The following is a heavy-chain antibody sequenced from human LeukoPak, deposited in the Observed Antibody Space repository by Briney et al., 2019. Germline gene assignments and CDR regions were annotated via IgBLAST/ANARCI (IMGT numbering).Heavy chain of an antibody. J-gene: IGHJ4*02. V-gene: IGHV1-18*01. CDR2: ISAYNGNT. CDR1: GYTFTSYG. Sequence: GASVKVSCKASGYTFTSYGISWVRQAPGQGLEWMGWISAYNGNTNYAQKLQGRVTMTTDTSTSTAYMELRSLRSDDTAVYYCARDDYYGGNRNDFDYWGQGALVTVSS. D-gene: IGHD4-23*01. CDR3: ARDDYYGGNRNDFDY.